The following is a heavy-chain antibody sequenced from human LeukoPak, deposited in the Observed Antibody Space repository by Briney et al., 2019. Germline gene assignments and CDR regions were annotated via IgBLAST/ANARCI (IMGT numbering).Heavy chain of an antibody. CDR2: ISGSGGST. Sequence: GESLRLSCVASGFTFSNYWMSWVRQAPGKGLEWVSAISGSGGSTHYSDSVKGRFTISRDNSKNTLYLQMNSLRAEDTAVYYCARDTNWGFDYWGQGTLVTVSS. V-gene: IGHV3-23*01. CDR1: GFTFSNYW. CDR3: ARDTNWGFDY. J-gene: IGHJ4*02. D-gene: IGHD7-27*01.